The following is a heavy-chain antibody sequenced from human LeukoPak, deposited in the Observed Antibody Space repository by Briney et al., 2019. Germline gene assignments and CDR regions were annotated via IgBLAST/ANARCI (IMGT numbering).Heavy chain of an antibody. D-gene: IGHD2-2*01. Sequence: GGSLRFSCAASGFTFSSYGMHWVRQAPGKGLEWVAVISYDGSNKYYAESVKGRFTISRDNSKNTLYLQMNSLRAEDTAVYYCAKDRFSCSSTSCYLSFDCWGQGTLVTVSS. CDR1: GFTFSSYG. J-gene: IGHJ4*02. CDR2: ISYDGSNK. CDR3: AKDRFSCSSTSCYLSFDC. V-gene: IGHV3-30*18.